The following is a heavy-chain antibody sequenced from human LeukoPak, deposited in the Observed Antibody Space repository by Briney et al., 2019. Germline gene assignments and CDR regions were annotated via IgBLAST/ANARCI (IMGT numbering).Heavy chain of an antibody. CDR2: IYYSGST. D-gene: IGHD3-3*01. CDR1: GGSISSYY. Sequence: SETLSLTCTVSGGSISSYYWSWIRQPPGKGLEWIGYIYYSGSTNYNPSLKSRVTISLDTSKNQFSLKLSSVTAADTAVYYCARAILSGYPDSWGQGTLVTVSS. V-gene: IGHV4-59*01. J-gene: IGHJ4*02. CDR3: ARAILSGYPDS.